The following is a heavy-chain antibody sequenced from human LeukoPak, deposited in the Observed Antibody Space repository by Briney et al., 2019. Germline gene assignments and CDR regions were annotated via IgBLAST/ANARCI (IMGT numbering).Heavy chain of an antibody. J-gene: IGHJ6*02. D-gene: IGHD3-22*01. V-gene: IGHV1-46*01. CDR1: GYSFSTYH. CDR2: INPSTGTT. CDR3: ARDAYPDNSGYYHPYYSYYGMDV. Sequence: GASVKLSCRTSGYSFSTYHINWVRQAPGQGLEWMGLINPSTGTTRYAQKFQGRVTMTRDASTSTFYLELSSLRSEDTAVIYCARDAYPDNSGYYHPYYSYYGMDVWGQGTTVTVSS.